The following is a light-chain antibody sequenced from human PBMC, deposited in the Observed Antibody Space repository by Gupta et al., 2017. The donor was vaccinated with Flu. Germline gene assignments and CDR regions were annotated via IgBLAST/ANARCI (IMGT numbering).Light chain of an antibody. CDR1: SSNIGNNA. CDR3: AAWDDSLNGPV. J-gene: IGLJ2*01. V-gene: IGLV1-36*01. Sequence: QSLLTQPPSVSAAPRQRVTISFSGSSSNIGNNAGNWYQQLPGKAPKRLSYYDDLLPSGVSDRFSGSTSGTAASLAISGLPSEDEADYCCAAWDDSLNGPVFGGGTKLTVL. CDR2: YDD.